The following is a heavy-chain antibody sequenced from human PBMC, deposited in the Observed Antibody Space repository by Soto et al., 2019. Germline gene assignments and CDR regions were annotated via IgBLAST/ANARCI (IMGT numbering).Heavy chain of an antibody. J-gene: IGHJ5*02. CDR2: ISGSGDST. CDR3: AKGSSASARESPGS. CDR1: GFTFNNYA. Sequence: EVQLLESGGGLVQPGGSLRLACAASGFTFNNYAMTWVRQAPGRGLEWVSAISGSGDSTFYADSLKGRFTISRDNSKDTLFLRRSSLRAVDRAVYYCAKGSSASARESPGSWGQGTLVTVSS. D-gene: IGHD3-10*01. V-gene: IGHV3-23*01.